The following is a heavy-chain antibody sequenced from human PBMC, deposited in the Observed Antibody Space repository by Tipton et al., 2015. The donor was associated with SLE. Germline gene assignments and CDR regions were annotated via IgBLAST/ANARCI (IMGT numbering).Heavy chain of an antibody. CDR3: ARGGRFLEWLTY. D-gene: IGHD3-3*01. CDR2: IYYSGST. CDR1: GGSISSSSYY. V-gene: IGHV4-39*07. Sequence: TLSLTCTVSGGSISSSSYYWGWIRQPPGKGLEWIGSIYYSGSTYYNPSLKSRVTISVDTSKNQFSLKLSSVTAADTAVYYCARGGRFLEWLTYWGQGTLVTVSS. J-gene: IGHJ4*02.